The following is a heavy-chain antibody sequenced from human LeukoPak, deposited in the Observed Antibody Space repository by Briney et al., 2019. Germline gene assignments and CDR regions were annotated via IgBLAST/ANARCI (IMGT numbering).Heavy chain of an antibody. D-gene: IGHD5-18*01. CDR1: GYPFSSYS. CDR2: ISVSGGVR. CDR3: ARVDTVSGILV. J-gene: IGHJ4*02. V-gene: IGHV3-48*01. Sequence: GGSLRLSCVASGYPFSSYSMNWIRQAPGKGLEWVSYISVSGGVRSYADSVKGRFTISRDDARNSLYLQMNSLRADDTAVYYCARVDTVSGILVWGQGTLVTVSS.